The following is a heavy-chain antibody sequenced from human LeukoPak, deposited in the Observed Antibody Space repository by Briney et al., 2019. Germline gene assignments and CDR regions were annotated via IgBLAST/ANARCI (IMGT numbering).Heavy chain of an antibody. D-gene: IGHD2-2*01. J-gene: IGHJ4*02. CDR1: GGSISSYY. CDR3: ARRYCSSTSCYFHFDY. Sequence: ASETLSLTCTVSGGSISSYYWSWIRQPPGKGLEWIGYIYYSGSTNYNPSLKSRVTISVDTSKNQFSLKLSSVTAADMAVYYCARRYCSSTSCYFHFDYWGQGTLVTVSS. CDR2: IYYSGST. V-gene: IGHV4-59*01.